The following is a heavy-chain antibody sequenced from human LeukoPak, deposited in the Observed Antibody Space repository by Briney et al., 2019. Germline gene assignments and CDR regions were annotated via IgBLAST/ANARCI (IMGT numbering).Heavy chain of an antibody. CDR2: ISGSGGST. V-gene: IGHV3-23*01. CDR3: AKVDGVRAAPGRGRVDS. J-gene: IGHJ4*02. CDR1: GFAFSSYV. D-gene: IGHD6-13*01. Sequence: GGSLRLSCAASGFAFSSYVMTRVRQAPGKGLEWVSGISGSGGSTYDADSVKGRFTVSRDNSKSTLYLQLNSLRVEDTAVYYCAKVDGVRAAPGRGRVDSWGQGTLVTVSS.